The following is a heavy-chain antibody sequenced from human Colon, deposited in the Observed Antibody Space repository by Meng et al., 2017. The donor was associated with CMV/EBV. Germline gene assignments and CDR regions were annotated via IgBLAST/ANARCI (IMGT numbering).Heavy chain of an antibody. CDR3: ARDDFTTSSYDL. V-gene: IGHV3-74*01. D-gene: IGHD3-16*01. J-gene: IGHJ4*02. CDR2: INSDGSSI. CDR1: PFNVVNTY. Sequence: GESLKISCAGSPFNVVNTYMSWVRQAPGKGLVWVSRINSDGSSISYADFVKGRFTISRDNARNTVFLQLNSVTADDTALYYCARDDFTTSSYDLWGQGTLVTVSS.